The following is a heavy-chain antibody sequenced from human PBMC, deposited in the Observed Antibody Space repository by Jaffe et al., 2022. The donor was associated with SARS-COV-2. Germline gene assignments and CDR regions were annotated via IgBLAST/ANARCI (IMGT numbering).Heavy chain of an antibody. Sequence: QVQLVQSGAEVKKPGASVKVSCKASGYTFINYYLHWVRQAPGQGLEWMGTINPSGGSTTYAQKFQGRVTMTRDTSTSTVYMELSSLRSEDTAIYYCARAPYCTTISCFPENWFDPWGQGTLVTVSS. CDR3: ARAPYCTTISCFPENWFDP. J-gene: IGHJ5*02. CDR2: INPSGGST. V-gene: IGHV1-46*01. D-gene: IGHD2-2*01. CDR1: GYTFINYY.